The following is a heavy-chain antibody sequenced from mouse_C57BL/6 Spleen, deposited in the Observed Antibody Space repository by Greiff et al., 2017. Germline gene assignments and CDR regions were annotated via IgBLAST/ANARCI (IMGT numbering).Heavy chain of an antibody. Sequence: VQLQQSGPELVKPGDSVKISCTASGYSFTGYFMNWVMQSHGKSLEWIGRINPYNGDTFYNQKFKGKATLTVDKSSSTAHMELRSLTSEDSAVYYCARVYGSSYWYFDVWGTGTTVTVSS. D-gene: IGHD1-1*01. CDR1: GYSFTGYF. J-gene: IGHJ1*03. CDR3: ARVYGSSYWYFDV. CDR2: INPYNGDT. V-gene: IGHV1-20*01.